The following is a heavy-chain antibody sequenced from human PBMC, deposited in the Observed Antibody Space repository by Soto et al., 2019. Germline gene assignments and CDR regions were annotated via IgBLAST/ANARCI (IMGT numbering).Heavy chain of an antibody. D-gene: IGHD1-1*01. CDR1: GLTFSDYG. CDR2: ISYDGSFV. CDR3: AKERGRNRNFAMDV. J-gene: IGHJ6*02. V-gene: IGHV3-30*18. Sequence: GGSLRLSCVVSGLTFSDYGFHWVRQAPGKGLDWVAAISYDGSFVYYADSVRGRFTISRDNSRDTLDLQMNTLRHEDTAVYYCAKERGRNRNFAMDVWGQGTSVTVSS.